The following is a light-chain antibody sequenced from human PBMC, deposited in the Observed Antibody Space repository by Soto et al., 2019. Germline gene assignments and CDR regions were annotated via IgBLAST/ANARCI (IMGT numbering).Light chain of an antibody. CDR1: QSVNTIY. CDR2: STS. Sequence: EIVLRQSPGTLSLSPGERATLSCRASQSVNTIYFAWYQQKPGQAPRLLIYSTSNRATGIPDRFSGSGSGTDFTLTISRLEPEDFAVYYCQQYDTSPRTFGQGTKVDIK. V-gene: IGKV3-20*01. CDR3: QQYDTSPRT. J-gene: IGKJ1*01.